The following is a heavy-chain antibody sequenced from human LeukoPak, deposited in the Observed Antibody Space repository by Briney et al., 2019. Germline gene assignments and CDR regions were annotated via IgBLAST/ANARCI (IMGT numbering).Heavy chain of an antibody. CDR3: ARDLGQYSSSWYLLSSYYYYYYMDV. Sequence: ASVKVSCKASGYTFTSYGISWVRQAPGQGLEWMGRISAYNGNTNYAQKLQGRVTMTTDTSTSTAYMELRSLRSDDTAVYYCARDLGQYSSSWYLLSSYYYYYYMDVWGKGTTVTVSS. CDR1: GYTFTSYG. D-gene: IGHD6-13*01. J-gene: IGHJ6*03. CDR2: ISAYNGNT. V-gene: IGHV1-18*01.